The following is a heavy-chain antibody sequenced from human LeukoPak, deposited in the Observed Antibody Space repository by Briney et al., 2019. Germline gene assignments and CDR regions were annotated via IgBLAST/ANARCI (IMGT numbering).Heavy chain of an antibody. V-gene: IGHV4-34*12. D-gene: IGHD3-3*01. CDR3: ARGLASGYPPIPFDY. J-gene: IGHJ4*02. CDR2: IFDSGST. CDR1: GGSISSYY. Sequence: KTSETLSLTCTVSGGSISSYYWTWIRHPPGKGREGLGKIFDSGSTKYNSSLKSRVTISVDTSKNPFSLSLGSLTAADTAVYYCARGLASGYPPIPFDYWGQGTLVTVSS.